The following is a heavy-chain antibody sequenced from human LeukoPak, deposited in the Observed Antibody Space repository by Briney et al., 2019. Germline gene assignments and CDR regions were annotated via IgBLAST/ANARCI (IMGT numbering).Heavy chain of an antibody. D-gene: IGHD3-3*01. V-gene: IGHV4-59*01. CDR1: GGSISSYY. Sequence: PSETLSLTCTVSGGSISSYYWSWIRQPPGKGLEWIGYIYYSGSTNYNPSLKSRVTISVDTSKNQFSLKLSSVTAADTAVYYCARGKDFWSGNYYYYMDVWGKGTTVTVSS. CDR3: ARGKDFWSGNYYYYMDV. J-gene: IGHJ6*03. CDR2: IYYSGST.